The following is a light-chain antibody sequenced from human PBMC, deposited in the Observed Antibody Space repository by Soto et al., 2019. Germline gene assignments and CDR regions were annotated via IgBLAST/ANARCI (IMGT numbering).Light chain of an antibody. V-gene: IGLV2-14*03. J-gene: IGLJ3*02. Sequence: QSVLTQPASESGSPGQSITISCTGTSSDIGSYNFVSWYQQHPGKAPKLIIYDVNKRPSGVSNRFSGSKSGDTASLTISGXXXXXXXXXXCSSYTNRNTRVFGGGTKLTVL. CDR3: SSYTNRNTRV. CDR2: DVN. CDR1: SSDIGSYNF.